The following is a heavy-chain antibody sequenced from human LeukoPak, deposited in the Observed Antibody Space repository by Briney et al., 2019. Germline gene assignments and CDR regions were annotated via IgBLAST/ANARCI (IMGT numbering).Heavy chain of an antibody. Sequence: GGSLRLSCAASGFTFSSFGMSWVRQAPGKGLEWVSAISGSGVSTYYADSVKGRFTISRDNSKNSLYLQMNSLRAEGTAVYYCAKCILTGYYKGYMDVWGKGTTVTISS. J-gene: IGHJ6*03. CDR3: AKCILTGYYKGYMDV. D-gene: IGHD3-9*01. CDR1: GFTFSSFG. V-gene: IGHV3-23*01. CDR2: ISGSGVST.